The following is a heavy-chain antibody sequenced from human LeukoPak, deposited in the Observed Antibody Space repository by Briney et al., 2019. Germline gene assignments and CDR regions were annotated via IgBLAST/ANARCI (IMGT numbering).Heavy chain of an antibody. CDR3: AREGGRPGYFGSGSP. CDR1: GFTFSDYY. J-gene: IGHJ4*02. CDR2: ISSSSSYT. D-gene: IGHD3-10*01. Sequence: GGSLRLSCAASGFTFSDYYMSWIRQAPGKGLEWVSYISSSSSYTNYADSVKGRFTISRDNAKNSLYLQMNSLRAEDTAVYYCAREGGRPGYFGSGSPWGQGTLVTVSS. V-gene: IGHV3-11*06.